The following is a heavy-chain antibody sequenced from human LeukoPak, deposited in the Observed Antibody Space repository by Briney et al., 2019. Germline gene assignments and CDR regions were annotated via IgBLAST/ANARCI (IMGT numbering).Heavy chain of an antibody. D-gene: IGHD3-22*01. CDR1: GFTFSSDT. V-gene: IGHV3-23*01. CDR3: AKRDYYDSSGYAPLFQH. Sequence: GSLRLSCAGSGFTFSSDTISWVRQAPGEGLEWVLVISGGGDTTFYSDSVKGRFTISRDNSKNTLYLQMNSLRAEDTAVYYCAKRDYYDSSGYAPLFQHWGQGTLVTVSS. J-gene: IGHJ1*01. CDR2: ISGGGDTT.